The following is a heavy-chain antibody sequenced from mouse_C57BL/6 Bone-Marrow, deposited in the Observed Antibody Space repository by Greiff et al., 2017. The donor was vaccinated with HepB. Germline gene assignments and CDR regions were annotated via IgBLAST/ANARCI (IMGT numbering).Heavy chain of an antibody. J-gene: IGHJ1*03. CDR1: GFSFNTYA. D-gene: IGHD2-3*01. V-gene: IGHV10-1*01. Sequence: EVQRVESGGGLVQPKGSLKLSCAASGFSFNTYAMNWVRQAPGKGLEWVARIRSKSNNYATYYADSVKDRFTISRDDSESMLYLQMNNLKTEDTAMYYCVSLYDGYSWYFDVWGTGTTVTVSS. CDR3: VSLYDGYSWYFDV. CDR2: IRSKSNNYAT.